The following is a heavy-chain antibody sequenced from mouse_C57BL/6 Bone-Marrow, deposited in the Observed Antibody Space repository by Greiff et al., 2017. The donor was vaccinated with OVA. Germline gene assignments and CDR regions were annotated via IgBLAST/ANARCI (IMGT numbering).Heavy chain of an antibody. CDR3: ARVRPYWYFDV. CDR2: IYPSDSET. CDR1: GYTFTSYW. V-gene: IGHV1-61*01. D-gene: IGHD3-2*02. Sequence: VQLQQPGAELVRPGSSVKLSCKASGYTFTSYWMDWVKQRPGQGLEWIGNIYPSDSETHYNQKFKDKATLTVDKSSSTAYMQLSSLTSEDSAVYYCARVRPYWYFDVWGTGTTVTVSS. J-gene: IGHJ1*03.